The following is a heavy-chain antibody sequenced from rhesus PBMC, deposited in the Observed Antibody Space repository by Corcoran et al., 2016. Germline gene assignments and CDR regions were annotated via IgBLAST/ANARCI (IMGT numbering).Heavy chain of an antibody. D-gene: IGHD2-15*01. J-gene: IGHJ5-2*02. CDR2: INGNSGNT. V-gene: IGHV4-80*01. Sequence: QVQLQESGPGLVKPSETLSLTCAVSGGSLNSYWWSWIRQPPGKGLEWSGEINGNSGNTNYRPSLKSRVTMSKDASKNQLSLKLSAVTAADTAVYYCARDPPDGSTKGSLDVWGRGILVTVSS. CDR3: ARDPPDGSTKGSLDV. CDR1: GGSLNSYW.